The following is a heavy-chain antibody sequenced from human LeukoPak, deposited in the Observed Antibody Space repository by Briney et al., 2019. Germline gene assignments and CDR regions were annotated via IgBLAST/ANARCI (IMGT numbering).Heavy chain of an antibody. CDR3: ARDGLGGNYFDY. J-gene: IGHJ4*02. CDR2: IYHSGST. Sequence: SQTLSLTCTVSGGSISSGGYYWNWIRQPPGKGLEWIGYIYHSGSTYYNPSLKSRVTISVDRSKNQFSLKLSSVTAADTAVYYRARDGLGGNYFDYWGQGTLVTVSS. D-gene: IGHD3-16*01. V-gene: IGHV4-30-2*01. CDR1: GGSISSGGYY.